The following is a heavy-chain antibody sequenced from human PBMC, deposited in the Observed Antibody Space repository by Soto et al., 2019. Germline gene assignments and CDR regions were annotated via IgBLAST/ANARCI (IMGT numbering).Heavy chain of an antibody. CDR3: ASPKIAFYNWFDP. CDR1: GGSISSSSYY. D-gene: IGHD3-3*02. Sequence: QLQLQESGPGLVKPSETLSLTCTVSGGSISSSSYYWGWIRQPPGKGLEWIGSIYYSGSTYYNPSRKSRVTISVDTSKNQFSLTLSSVTAADTAVYYCASPKIAFYNWFDPWGQGTLVTVSS. V-gene: IGHV4-39*01. CDR2: IYYSGST. J-gene: IGHJ5*02.